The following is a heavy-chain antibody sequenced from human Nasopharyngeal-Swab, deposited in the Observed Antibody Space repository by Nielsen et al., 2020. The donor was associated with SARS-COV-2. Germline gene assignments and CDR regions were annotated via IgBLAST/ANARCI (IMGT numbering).Heavy chain of an antibody. Sequence: GGSLRLSCAASGFIFSGYGMHWVRQAPGKGLEWVSYISTSGATIHYADSVRGRFTISRDNAKKSLYLQMNSLRAEDTAVYYCARASRGWSWGQGTLVTVSS. V-gene: IGHV3-48*04. CDR2: ISTSGATI. CDR1: GFIFSGYG. CDR3: ARASRGWS. J-gene: IGHJ5*02. D-gene: IGHD6-19*01.